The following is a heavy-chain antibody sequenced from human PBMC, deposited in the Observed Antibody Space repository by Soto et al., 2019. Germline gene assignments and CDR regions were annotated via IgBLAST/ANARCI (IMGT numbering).Heavy chain of an antibody. D-gene: IGHD2-2*02. V-gene: IGHV4-30-4*01. Sequence: SETLSLTXTVSGGSISSGDYYWSWIRQPPGKGLEWIGYIYYSGSTYYNPSLKSRVTISVDTSKNQFSLKLSSVTAADTAVYYCPREQLPYRGIYYYGMDVWGQGTTVTVSS. CDR2: IYYSGST. CDR3: PREQLPYRGIYYYGMDV. J-gene: IGHJ6*02. CDR1: GGSISSGDYY.